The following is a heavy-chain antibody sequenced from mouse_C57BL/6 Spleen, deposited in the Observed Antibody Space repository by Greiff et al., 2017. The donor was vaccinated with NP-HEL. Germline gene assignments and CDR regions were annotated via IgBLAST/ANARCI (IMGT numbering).Heavy chain of an antibody. Sequence: VQLKESGGDLVKPGGSLKLSCAASGFTFSSYGMSWVRQTPDKRLEWVATISSGGSYTYYPDSVKGRFTISRDNAKNTLYLQMSSLKSEDTAMYYCASRWSYAMDYWGQGTSVTVSS. CDR1: GFTFSSYG. CDR2: ISSGGSYT. D-gene: IGHD2-3*01. J-gene: IGHJ4*01. CDR3: ASRWSYAMDY. V-gene: IGHV5-6*01.